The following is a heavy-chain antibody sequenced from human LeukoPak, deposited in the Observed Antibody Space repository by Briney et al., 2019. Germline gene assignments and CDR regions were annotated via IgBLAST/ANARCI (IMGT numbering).Heavy chain of an antibody. CDR1: GGSISSYY. CDR2: ISSSSSYI. CDR3: GRGRELLTQDY. D-gene: IGHD1-26*01. Sequence: ETLSLTCTVSGGSISSYYWSWIRQPPGKGLEWVSSISSSSSYIYYADSVKGRFTISRDNAKNSLYLQMNSLRAEDTAVYYCGRGRELLTQDYWGQGTLVTVSS. J-gene: IGHJ4*02. V-gene: IGHV3-21*01.